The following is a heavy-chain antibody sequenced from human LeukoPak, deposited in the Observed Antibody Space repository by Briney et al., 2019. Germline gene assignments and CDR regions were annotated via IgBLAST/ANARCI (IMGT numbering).Heavy chain of an antibody. Sequence: SETLSLTCTVYGGSFSGYYWSWIRQPPGKGLEWIGEINHSGSTNYNPSLKSRVTISVDTSKNQFSLKLSSVTAADTAVYYCARQSIAAAAPFDYWGQGTLVTVSS. CDR3: ARQSIAAAAPFDY. J-gene: IGHJ4*02. CDR1: GGSFSGYY. V-gene: IGHV4-34*01. CDR2: INHSGST. D-gene: IGHD6-13*01.